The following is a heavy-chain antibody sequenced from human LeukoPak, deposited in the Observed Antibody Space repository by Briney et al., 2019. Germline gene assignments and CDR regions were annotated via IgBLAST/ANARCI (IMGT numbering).Heavy chain of an antibody. V-gene: IGHV4-31*03. CDR3: ARVPIVVVMTYDYGMDV. Sequence: SQTLSLTCTVSGGSISSGGYYWSWIRQHPGKGLEWIGYIYYSGSTYYNPSLKSRVTISVDTSKNQFSLKLSSVTAADTAVYYCARVPIVVVMTYDYGMDVWGQGTTDTVSS. CDR2: IYYSGST. J-gene: IGHJ6*02. D-gene: IGHD2-21*01. CDR1: GGSISSGGYY.